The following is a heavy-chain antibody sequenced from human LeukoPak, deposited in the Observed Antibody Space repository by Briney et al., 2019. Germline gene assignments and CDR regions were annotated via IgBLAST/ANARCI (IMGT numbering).Heavy chain of an antibody. V-gene: IGHV1-2*02. D-gene: IGHD2-2*01. CDR2: INPNSGGT. CDR1: GYTFTGYY. CDR3: ARLGCCSSTSCFDY. Sequence: ASVKVSCKASGYTFTGYYMHWVRQAPGQGLEWMGWINPNSGGTNYAQKFQGRVTMTRDTSISTAYMELSRLRSDDTAVYYCARLGCCSSTSCFDYWGQGTLVTVSS. J-gene: IGHJ4*02.